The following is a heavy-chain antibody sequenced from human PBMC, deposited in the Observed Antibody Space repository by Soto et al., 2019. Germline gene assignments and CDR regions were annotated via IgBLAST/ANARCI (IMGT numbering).Heavy chain of an antibody. CDR1: GGGNLRDYR. J-gene: IGHJ4*02. CDR3: ARGEYCSSTSCPFDY. V-gene: IGHV1-69*10. CDR2: IIPKLGSA. Sequence: ASVKVSCKASGGGNLRDYRTTWVRRAPGQGLEWMGGIIPKLGSANYAQKFQGRVTISVDTSKNQFSLKLSSVTAADTAVYYCARGEYCSSTSCPFDYWGQGTLVTVS. D-gene: IGHD2-2*01.